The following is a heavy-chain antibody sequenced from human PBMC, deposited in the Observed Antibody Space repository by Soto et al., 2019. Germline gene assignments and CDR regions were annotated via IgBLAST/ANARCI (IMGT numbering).Heavy chain of an antibody. J-gene: IGHJ6*02. CDR3: AREKGMTMVRGVYYYYGMDV. CDR1: GGTFSSYT. Sequence: SVKVSCKASGGTFSSYTISWVRQAPGQGLEWMGRIIPILGIANYAQKFQGRVTITADKSTSTAYMELSSLRSEDTAVYYCAREKGMTMVRGVYYYYGMDVWG. CDR2: IIPILGIA. V-gene: IGHV1-69*04. D-gene: IGHD3-10*01.